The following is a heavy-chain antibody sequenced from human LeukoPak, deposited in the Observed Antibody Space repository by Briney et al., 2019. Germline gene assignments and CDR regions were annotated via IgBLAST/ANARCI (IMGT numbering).Heavy chain of an antibody. V-gene: IGHV3-11*01. J-gene: IGHJ6*03. CDR2: ISSSGSAI. CDR1: GFTFSDYY. D-gene: IGHD6-19*01. Sequence: GGSLRLSCAASGFTFSDYYMSWIHQAPGKGLEWVSYISSSGSAIYYTDSVKGRFTISRDNAKNSLYLQMNSLRAEDTAVYYCARVPPYSSGWYSYYYYMDVWGKGTTVTVSS. CDR3: ARVPPYSSGWYSYYYYMDV.